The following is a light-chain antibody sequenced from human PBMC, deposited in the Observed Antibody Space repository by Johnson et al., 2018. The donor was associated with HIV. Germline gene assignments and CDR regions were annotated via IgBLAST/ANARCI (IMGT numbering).Light chain of an antibody. CDR1: SSNIGNNY. V-gene: IGLV1-51*02. J-gene: IGLJ1*01. CDR2: ENN. Sequence: LTQPPSVSAAPGQKVTISCSGSSSNIGNNYVSWYQQLPGTAPKLLIYENNKRPSGIPDRFSGSKSGTSTTLGITGIQTGDEADYYCGTWDSSLNSYGFGTGTKVSVL. CDR3: GTWDSSLNSYG.